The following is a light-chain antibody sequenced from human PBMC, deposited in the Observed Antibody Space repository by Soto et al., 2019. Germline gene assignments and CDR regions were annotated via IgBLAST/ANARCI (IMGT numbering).Light chain of an antibody. CDR1: SNDIGPYNY. Sequence: QSALTQPASVSGSPGQSITISCTGTSNDIGPYNYVSWYQQHPGKAPKLLIYDVTNRASGVSDRFSGSKSGRTASLTISGLQAEDEADYYCSSYTSSIAVVFGGGTKVTVL. CDR3: SSYTSSIAVV. J-gene: IGLJ2*01. V-gene: IGLV2-14*03. CDR2: DVT.